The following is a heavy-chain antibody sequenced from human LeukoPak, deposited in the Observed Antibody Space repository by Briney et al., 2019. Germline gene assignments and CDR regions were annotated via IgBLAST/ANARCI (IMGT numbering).Heavy chain of an antibody. CDR2: IIPILGIA. CDR3: ARGGYSSSRPFDY. J-gene: IGHJ4*02. Sequence: SVKVSCKASGGTFSSYTISLVRQAPGQGLEWMGRIIPILGIANYAQKFQGRVTITADKSTSTAYMELSSLRSEDTAVYYCARGGYSSSRPFDYWGQGTLVAVSS. V-gene: IGHV1-69*02. D-gene: IGHD6-6*01. CDR1: GGTFSSYT.